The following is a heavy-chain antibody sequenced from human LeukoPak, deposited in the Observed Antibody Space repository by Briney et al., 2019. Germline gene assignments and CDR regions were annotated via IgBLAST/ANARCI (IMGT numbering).Heavy chain of an antibody. Sequence: GGSLRLSCAASGFTFSSYSMNWVRQAPGKGLEWVSYISSSSSTIYYADSVKGRFTISRDNAKNSLYLQMNSLRAEDTAVYYCAPYIADFWSGYYHFDYWGQGTLVTVSS. CDR2: ISSSSSTI. D-gene: IGHD3-3*01. J-gene: IGHJ4*02. V-gene: IGHV3-48*01. CDR1: GFTFSSYS. CDR3: APYIADFWSGYYHFDY.